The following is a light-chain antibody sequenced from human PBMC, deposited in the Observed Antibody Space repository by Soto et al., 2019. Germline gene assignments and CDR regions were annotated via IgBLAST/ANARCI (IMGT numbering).Light chain of an antibody. CDR3: QSYDSILSGSV. Sequence: QSVLTQPTSVSGAPGQRVTISCTGSSSNIGAGYDVHWYQQLPGTAPKLLIYGNSNRPSGVPDRFSGSKSGTSASLAITGLQADDEADYYCQSYDSILSGSVFGGVTKLNVL. V-gene: IGLV1-40*01. J-gene: IGLJ3*02. CDR1: SSNIGAGYD. CDR2: GNS.